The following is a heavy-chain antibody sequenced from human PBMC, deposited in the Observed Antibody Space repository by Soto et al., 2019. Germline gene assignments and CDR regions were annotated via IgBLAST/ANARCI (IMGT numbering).Heavy chain of an antibody. CDR2: IDYTGTT. D-gene: IGHD1-26*01. J-gene: IGHJ3*02. CDR3: ARGRRSSGRHDAIDI. CDR1: GGSISSYY. V-gene: IGHV4-59*01. Sequence: SETLALTCTVSGGSISSYYWNWIRQSPGKGLEWIGYIDYTGTTNYNPSLQSRITISIDTSKNQFSLKLNSMTAADTAVYYCARGRRSSGRHDAIDIWGQGTTVTVS.